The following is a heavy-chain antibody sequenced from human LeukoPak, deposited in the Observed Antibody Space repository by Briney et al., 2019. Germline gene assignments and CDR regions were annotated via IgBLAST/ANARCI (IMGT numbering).Heavy chain of an antibody. V-gene: IGHV3-48*02. CDR2: IAGSGRTT. CDR1: GFIFSNYS. CDR3: VTPGLPGAPK. D-gene: IGHD3-10*01. Sequence: PGGSLRLSCATSGFIFSNYSMYWVLQAPGRGLEWISFIAGSGRTTYYANSLKGRFAVSRDNDKNLFFLQMNSLRDDDTAVYYCVTPGLPGAPKWGQGTLVTVSS. J-gene: IGHJ4*02.